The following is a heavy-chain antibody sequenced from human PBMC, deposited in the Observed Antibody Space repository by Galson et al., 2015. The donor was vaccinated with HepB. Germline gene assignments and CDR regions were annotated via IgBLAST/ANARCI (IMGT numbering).Heavy chain of an antibody. J-gene: IGHJ3*02. Sequence: SVKVSCKASGSTFTSYYMHWVRQAPGQGLEWMGIINPSGGSTSYAQKFQGRVTMTRDTSTSTVYMELSSLRSEDTAVYYCARDFREDIVVVPAARARLDAFDIWGQGTMVTVSS. CDR3: ARDFREDIVVVPAARARLDAFDI. V-gene: IGHV1-46*01. CDR1: GSTFTSYY. CDR2: INPSGGST. D-gene: IGHD2-2*01.